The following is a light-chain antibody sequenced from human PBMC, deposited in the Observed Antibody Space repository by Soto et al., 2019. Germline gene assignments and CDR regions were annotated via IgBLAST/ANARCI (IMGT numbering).Light chain of an antibody. V-gene: IGKV1-5*03. J-gene: IGKJ1*01. CDR3: QQYYSTPRWT. CDR1: QSIVTW. Sequence: DIQLTQSPSTLSASVGDRVTITCRASQSIVTWLAWYQQKPGKAPNLLIYKASTLKSEVPSRFSGSGSGTDFTLTISSLQAEDVAVYYCQQYYSTPRWTFGQGTKVDIK. CDR2: KAS.